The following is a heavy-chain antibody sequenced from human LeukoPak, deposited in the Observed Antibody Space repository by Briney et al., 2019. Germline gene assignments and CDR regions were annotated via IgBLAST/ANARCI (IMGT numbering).Heavy chain of an antibody. V-gene: IGHV3-48*04. CDR1: GFIFSSYS. D-gene: IGHD3-10*01. CDR2: ISSSGSTI. Sequence: GGSLRLSCAASGFIFSSYSMNWVRQAPGKGLEWVSYISSSGSTIYYADSVKGRFTISRDNAKNSLYLQMNSLRAEDTAVYYCARLRGSASYYMDVWGKGTTVTVSS. J-gene: IGHJ6*03. CDR3: ARLRGSASYYMDV.